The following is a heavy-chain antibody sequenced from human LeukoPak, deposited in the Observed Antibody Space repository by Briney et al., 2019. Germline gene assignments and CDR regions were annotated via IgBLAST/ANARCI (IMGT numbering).Heavy chain of an antibody. Sequence: GRSLRLSCAASGFTFSSYAMHWVRQAPGKGLEWVAVISYDGNNKYYADSVKGRFTISRDNSKNTLYLQMNSLRAEDTAVYYCARDVEMDTISFYYYYYAMDVWGQGTTVTVSS. V-gene: IGHV3-30-3*01. CDR2: ISYDGNNK. CDR1: GFTFSSYA. J-gene: IGHJ6*02. D-gene: IGHD5-24*01. CDR3: ARDVEMDTISFYYYYYAMDV.